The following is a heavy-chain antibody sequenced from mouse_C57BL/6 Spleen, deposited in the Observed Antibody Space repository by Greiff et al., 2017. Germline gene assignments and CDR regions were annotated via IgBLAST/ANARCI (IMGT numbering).Heavy chain of an antibody. V-gene: IGHV1-82*01. J-gene: IGHJ4*01. Sequence: VQLQQSGPELVKPGASVKISCKASGYAFSSSWMNWVKQRPGTGLEWIGRIYPGDGATNYNGKFKGKATLTADKSSSTAYMQLSSLTSEDSAVYFCAREGYYGSGAMDYWGQGTSVTVSS. CDR2: IYPGDGAT. CDR3: AREGYYGSGAMDY. CDR1: GYAFSSSW. D-gene: IGHD1-1*01.